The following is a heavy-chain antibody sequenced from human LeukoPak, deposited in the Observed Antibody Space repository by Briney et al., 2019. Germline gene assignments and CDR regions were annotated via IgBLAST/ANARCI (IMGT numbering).Heavy chain of an antibody. CDR2: IHPRDSDT. CDR3: ARRTYDVLTGTPSSVRKNWFDS. Sequence: GESLKISCKGSGYSFTSYWIGWVRQMPGKGVEWMGIIHPRDSDTRYSPSFQGQVTMSADKSISTAYLQWSSLKVSDTAMYYCARRTYDVLTGTPSSVRKNWFDSWGQGTLVTVSS. V-gene: IGHV5-51*01. J-gene: IGHJ5*01. CDR1: GYSFTSYW. D-gene: IGHD3/OR15-3a*01.